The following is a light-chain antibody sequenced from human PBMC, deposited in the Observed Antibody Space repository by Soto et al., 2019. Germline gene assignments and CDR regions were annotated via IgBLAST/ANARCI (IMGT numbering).Light chain of an antibody. Sequence: LTRCPSSLSSHVRDRVTITCRTSQGIRSALGWYQQKPGKVPKLLIYAASTLQSGVPSRFSGSGSGTDFTLTLSSLQPDDFALYYCQQYNSYWTVGQGTKVDIK. J-gene: IGKJ1*01. CDR3: QQYNSYWT. CDR1: QGIRSA. CDR2: AAS. V-gene: IGKV1-17*01.